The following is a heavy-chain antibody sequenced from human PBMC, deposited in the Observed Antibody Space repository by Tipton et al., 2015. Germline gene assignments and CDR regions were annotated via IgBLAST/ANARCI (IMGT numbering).Heavy chain of an antibody. V-gene: IGHV4-31*03. CDR1: GGAITSGGFY. CDR3: ARDGYNSNYFDY. D-gene: IGHD5-24*01. J-gene: IGHJ4*02. Sequence: TLSLTCTVSGGAITSGGFYWSWIRQHPGKGLEWIGYIFYTGSTYYNPSLKSRATLSVDTSKNQFSLKLSSVTAADTAVYYCARDGYNSNYFDYWGQGTLVTVSS. CDR2: IFYTGST.